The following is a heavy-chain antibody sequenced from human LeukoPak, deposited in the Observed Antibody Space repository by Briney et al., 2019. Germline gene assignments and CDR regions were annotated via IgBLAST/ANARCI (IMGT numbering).Heavy chain of an antibody. CDR2: ISPSGDIT. CDR1: GFTFSNHG. D-gene: IGHD3-10*01. CDR3: AKDDAWIRFGE. V-gene: IGHV3-23*01. Sequence: GGSLRLPCAASGFTFSNHGMNWVRQAPGKGLEWVSGISPSGDITYYADSVKGRFTISRDNSKNTLHLEVISLTAEDTAVYYCAKDDAWIRFGEWSQGTLVTVSS. J-gene: IGHJ4*02.